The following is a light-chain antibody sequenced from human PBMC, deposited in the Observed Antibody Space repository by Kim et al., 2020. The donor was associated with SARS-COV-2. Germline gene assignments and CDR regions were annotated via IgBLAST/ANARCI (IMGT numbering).Light chain of an antibody. Sequence: SPGESVPLSSRSSQSLGRILAWYQQTPGRVPRLLIYGASTRATGIPARFSGSGSGTEFTLPISSLQSEDFALYSCQQYNDWPPGDTFGQGTKLDI. CDR2: GAS. CDR1: QSLGRI. V-gene: IGKV3-15*01. J-gene: IGKJ2*01. CDR3: QQYNDWPPGDT.